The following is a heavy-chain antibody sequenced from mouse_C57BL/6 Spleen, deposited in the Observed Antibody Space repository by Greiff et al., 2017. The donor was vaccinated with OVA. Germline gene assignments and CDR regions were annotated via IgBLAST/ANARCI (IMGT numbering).Heavy chain of an antibody. V-gene: IGHV6-3*01. CDR1: GFTFSNYW. CDR3: TVAGTAYYFDY. Sequence: EVKLVESGGGLVQPGGSMKLSCVASGFTFSNYWMNWVRQSPEKGLEWVAQIRLKSDNYATHYAESVKGRFTISRDDSKSSVYLQMNNLRAEDTGIYYCTVAGTAYYFDYWGQGTTLTVSS. J-gene: IGHJ2*01. D-gene: IGHD4-1*01. CDR2: IRLKSDNYAT.